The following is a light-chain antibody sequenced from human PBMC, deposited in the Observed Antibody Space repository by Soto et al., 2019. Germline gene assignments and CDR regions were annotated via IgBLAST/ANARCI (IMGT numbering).Light chain of an antibody. V-gene: IGLV2-8*01. J-gene: IGLJ1*01. Sequence: QSVLTQPPSASGSPGQSVTISCTGTSSDVGGYNFVSWYQQHPGKAPQLIIYEVTKRPSGVPDRFSGSKSGNTASLTVSGLRAEDEADYYCSSYAATNNYVFGSGTKLTVL. CDR1: SSDVGGYNF. CDR2: EVT. CDR3: SSYAATNNYV.